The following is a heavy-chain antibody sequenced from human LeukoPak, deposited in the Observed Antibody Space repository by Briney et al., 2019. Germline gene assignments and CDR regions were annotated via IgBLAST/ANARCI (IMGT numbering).Heavy chain of an antibody. CDR2: ISGSGGST. J-gene: IGHJ4*02. CDR3: AKGGGYNPLFDY. CDR1: GGSISSSSYY. V-gene: IGHV3-23*01. D-gene: IGHD5-24*01. Sequence: ETLSLTCTVSGGSISSSSYYWGWIRQPPGKGLEWVSAISGSGGSTYYADSVKGRFTISRDNSKNTLYLQMNSLRAEDTAVYYCAKGGGYNPLFDYWGQGTLVTVSS.